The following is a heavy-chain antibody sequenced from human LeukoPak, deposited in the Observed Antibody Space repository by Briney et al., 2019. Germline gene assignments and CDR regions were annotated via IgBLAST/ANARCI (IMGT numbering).Heavy chain of an antibody. J-gene: IGHJ4*02. CDR2: TSSDLNVK. Sequence: PGGSLRLSCAASGFTFRSYVIHWVRQAPGKGLEWVAVTSSDLNVKLYADSVKGRFTISGGNSRSTLYLQMNSLRPEDTAIYYCAREGYYGSGSPPSLYFDYWGQGTLVTVSS. CDR3: AREGYYGSGSPPSLYFDY. D-gene: IGHD3-10*01. V-gene: IGHV3-30-3*01. CDR1: GFTFRSYV.